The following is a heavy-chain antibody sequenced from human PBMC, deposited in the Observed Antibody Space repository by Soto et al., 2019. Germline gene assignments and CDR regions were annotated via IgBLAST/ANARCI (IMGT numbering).Heavy chain of an antibody. CDR3: SKEATNDQWELLHFDS. V-gene: IGHV3-72*01. D-gene: IGHD1-26*01. Sequence: HPGGSLRLSCVVSGVSFSDYSMNWVRQAPGKGLEWLGRIRNKANGYTTEYAASVRGRISISRDDSKNSLFLQVTNLKIEDTAVYFCSKEATNDQWELLHFDSWGQGNLVTVSS. CDR1: GVSFSDYS. CDR2: IRNKANGYTT. J-gene: IGHJ4*02.